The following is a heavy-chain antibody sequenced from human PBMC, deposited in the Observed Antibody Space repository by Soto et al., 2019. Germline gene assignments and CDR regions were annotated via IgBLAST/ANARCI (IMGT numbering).Heavy chain of an antibody. CDR3: ARGAEHEYFDY. V-gene: IGHV1-69*13. CDR1: GGTFGSNA. J-gene: IGHJ4*02. Sequence: SVKVSCKASGGTFGSNAISWVRQAPGQGLEWMGGIIPMFDIVHFAQKFQGRVTITADEFTSTAYMELSSLRSEDTAVYYCARGAEHEYFDYWGQGTPVTVSS. D-gene: IGHD6-6*01. CDR2: IIPMFDIV.